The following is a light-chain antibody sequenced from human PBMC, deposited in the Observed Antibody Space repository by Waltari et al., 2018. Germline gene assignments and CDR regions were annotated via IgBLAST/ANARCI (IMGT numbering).Light chain of an antibody. CDR1: QDIRNY. J-gene: IGKJ4*01. Sequence: DIQMTQSPSSLSASVGDRVTISCQASQDIRNYLNWYQQKPGKAPKLQIYDASNLETGVPSRFSGSGSGTDFTFTISSLQPEDIATYYCQQYDNLLTFGGGTKVEIK. CDR3: QQYDNLLT. CDR2: DAS. V-gene: IGKV1-33*01.